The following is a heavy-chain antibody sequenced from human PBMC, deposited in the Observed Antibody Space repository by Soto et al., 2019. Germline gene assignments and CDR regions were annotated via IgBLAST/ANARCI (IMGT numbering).Heavy chain of an antibody. CDR3: ARKSRSSSSLPDY. V-gene: IGHV1-18*01. D-gene: IGHD6-6*01. J-gene: IGHJ4*02. CDR2: ISAYNGNT. CDR1: GYTFTSYG. Sequence: QVQLVQSGAEVKKPGASVKVSCKASGYTFTSYGISWVRQTPGQGLEWMGWISAYNGNTNYAQKLQGRVTMTTDTSTSTAYKELRSRRSDDTAVYYCARKSRSSSSLPDYWGQGTLVTVSS.